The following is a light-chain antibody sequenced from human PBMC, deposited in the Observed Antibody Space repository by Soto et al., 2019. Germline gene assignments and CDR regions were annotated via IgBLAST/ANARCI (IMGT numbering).Light chain of an antibody. CDR1: RSISNW. CDR2: AAS. V-gene: IGKV1-5*01. CDR3: QQYYSYPLT. J-gene: IGKJ1*01. Sequence: DIQMTQSPSTLSASVGDRVTITCRASRSISNWLAWYQQRPGKAPKLLIYAASTLQSGVPSRFSGSGSGTDFTLTISCLQSEDFATYYCQQYYSYPLTFGQGTKVDIK.